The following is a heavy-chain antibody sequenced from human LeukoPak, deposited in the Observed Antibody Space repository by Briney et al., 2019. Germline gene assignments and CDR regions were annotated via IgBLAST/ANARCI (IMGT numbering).Heavy chain of an antibody. D-gene: IGHD3-10*01. CDR3: ASADPMVRGFDY. J-gene: IGHJ4*02. CDR1: GGSISSYY. V-gene: IGHV4-59*01. Sequence: SETLSLTCTVSGGSISSYYWSWIRQPPGKGLEWIGYIYYSGSTNYNPSLKSRVTISVDTSKNQFSLMLSSVTAADTAVYYCASADPMVRGFDYWGQGTLVTVPS. CDR2: IYYSGST.